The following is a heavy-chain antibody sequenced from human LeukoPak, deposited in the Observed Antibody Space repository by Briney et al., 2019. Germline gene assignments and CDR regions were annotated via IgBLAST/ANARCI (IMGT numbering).Heavy chain of an antibody. CDR3: AIDQQQLAIDY. CDR1: GGSISSGSYY. V-gene: IGHV4-61*02. CDR2: IYTSGST. Sequence: SETLSLTCTVSGGSISSGSYYWSWIRQPAGKGLEWIGRIYTSGSTNYNPSLKSRVTISVDTPKNQFSLKLSSVTAADTPVYYCAIDQQQLAIDYWGQGTLVTVSS. J-gene: IGHJ4*02. D-gene: IGHD6-13*01.